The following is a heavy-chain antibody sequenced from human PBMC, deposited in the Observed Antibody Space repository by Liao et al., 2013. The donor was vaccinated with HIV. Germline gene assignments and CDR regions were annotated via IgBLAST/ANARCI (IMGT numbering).Heavy chain of an antibody. V-gene: IGHV4-59*01. CDR2: IYYTGST. J-gene: IGHJ5*02. D-gene: IGHD3-22*01. CDR1: GGSISSFY. Sequence: QVQLQESGSGLVKPSETLSLTCTVSGGSISSFYWSWIRQPPGKGLEWIGYIYYTGSTNYNPSLKSRVTISVDTSKNQFSLKLRSVTAADTAVYYCAKSVENYYDRLSGWFDPWGQGSLVTVSS. CDR3: AKSVENYYDRLSGWFDP.